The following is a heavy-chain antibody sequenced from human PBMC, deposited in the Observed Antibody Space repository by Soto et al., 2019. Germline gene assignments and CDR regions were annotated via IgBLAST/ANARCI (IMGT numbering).Heavy chain of an antibody. CDR1: GYTFTSYG. Sequence: ASVKVSCKASGYTFTSYGISWVRQAPGQGLEWMGWISAYNGNTNYAQKLQGRVTMTTDTSTSTAYMELRSLRSDDTAVYYCARDLTLGGSGSYYRTFDYWGQGTLVTVSS. J-gene: IGHJ4*02. CDR3: ARDLTLGGSGSYYRTFDY. D-gene: IGHD3-10*01. CDR2: ISAYNGNT. V-gene: IGHV1-18*01.